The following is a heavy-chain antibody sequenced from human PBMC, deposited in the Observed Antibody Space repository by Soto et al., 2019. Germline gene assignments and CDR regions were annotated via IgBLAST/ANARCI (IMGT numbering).Heavy chain of an antibody. CDR1: GCSIIGRCQY. CDR2: IYYSGST. J-gene: IGHJ5*02. Sequence: TLSLTCTVSGCSIIGRCQYWIWHRPHAGKGLEWMGYIYYSGSTYYNPSLKSRVIIAVASSKNQSSLKLSAVAAADTALYYCARGRQLEAYNWFDPWGQGTLVTVSS. CDR3: ARGRQLEAYNWFDP. V-gene: IGHV4-31*03. D-gene: IGHD1-1*01.